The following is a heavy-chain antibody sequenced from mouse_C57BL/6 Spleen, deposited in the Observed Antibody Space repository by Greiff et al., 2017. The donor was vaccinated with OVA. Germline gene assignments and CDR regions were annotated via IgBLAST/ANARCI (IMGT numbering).Heavy chain of an antibody. CDR2: INPGSGGT. D-gene: IGHD6-1*01. CDR3: ARGRIRRQFDY. CDR1: GYAFTNYL. J-gene: IGHJ2*01. V-gene: IGHV1-54*01. Sequence: VQLQQSGAELVRPGTSVKVSCKASGYAFTNYLIEWVKQRPGQGLEWIGVINPGSGGTNYNEKFKGKATLTADKSSSTAYMQLSSLTSEDSAVYFCARGRIRRQFDYWGQGTTLTVSS.